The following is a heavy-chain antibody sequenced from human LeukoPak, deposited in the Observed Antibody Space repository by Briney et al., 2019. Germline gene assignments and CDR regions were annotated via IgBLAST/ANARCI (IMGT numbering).Heavy chain of an antibody. CDR3: ARTYYDSGSLIEN. V-gene: IGHV3-7*01. J-gene: IGHJ4*02. CDR1: GFTVSSNY. Sequence: GGSLRLSCAASGFTVSSNYMSWVRQAPGKGLEWVANTKQDGSEKYYVDSVKGRFTISRDNAKNSLYLQMNSLRAEDTAVYYCARTYYDSGSLIENWGQGTLVTVSS. CDR2: TKQDGSEK. D-gene: IGHD3-10*01.